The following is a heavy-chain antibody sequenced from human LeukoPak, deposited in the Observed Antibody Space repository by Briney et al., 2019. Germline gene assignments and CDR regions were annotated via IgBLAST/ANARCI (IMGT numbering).Heavy chain of an antibody. Sequence: PSETLSLTCTVSGGSISSSSYYWGWIRQPPGKGLEWIGSINYSGSTYYNPSLKSRVTISVDTSKNQFSLKLSSMTAADTAVYYCARGYSSSWYFNWFDPWGQGTLVTVSS. CDR3: ARGYSSSWYFNWFDP. CDR2: INYSGST. CDR1: GGSISSSSYY. V-gene: IGHV4-39*07. D-gene: IGHD6-13*01. J-gene: IGHJ5*02.